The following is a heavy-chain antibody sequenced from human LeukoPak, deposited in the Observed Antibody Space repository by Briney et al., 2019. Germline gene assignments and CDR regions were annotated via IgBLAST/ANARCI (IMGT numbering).Heavy chain of an antibody. D-gene: IGHD3-22*01. CDR3: ARDSKDSSGYYSLFDY. V-gene: IGHV4-34*01. J-gene: IGHJ4*02. CDR2: INHSGST. CDR1: GGSFSGYY. Sequence: PSETLSLTCAVYGGSFSGYYWSWIRQPPGKGLEWIGEINHSGSTNYNPSLKSRVTISVDTSKNQFSLKLSSVTAADTAVYYCARDSKDSSGYYSLFDYWGQGTLVTVSS.